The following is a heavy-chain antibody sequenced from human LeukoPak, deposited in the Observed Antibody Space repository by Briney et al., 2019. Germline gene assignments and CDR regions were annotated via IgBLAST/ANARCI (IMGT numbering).Heavy chain of an antibody. D-gene: IGHD4-17*01. Sequence: GGSLRLSCASSGFSFSKYWMSLFRQAPGKGLEWVANIDQDGSEENYADSVAGRFTISRDNAKNSLYLQINSLRPEDTAVYHCARDGGWYGDYPLDYWGQGTQVTVSS. CDR2: IDQDGSEE. CDR1: GFSFSKYW. V-gene: IGHV3-7*01. CDR3: ARDGGWYGDYPLDY. J-gene: IGHJ4*02.